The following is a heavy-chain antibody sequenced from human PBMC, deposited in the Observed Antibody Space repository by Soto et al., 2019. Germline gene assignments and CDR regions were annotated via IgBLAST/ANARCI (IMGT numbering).Heavy chain of an antibody. CDR3: ARRINSYDTGLDYYYFMDV. Sequence: GASVKVSCKASGYTFTSYYMHWVRQAPGQGLEWMGIINPSGGSTSYAQKFQGRVTMTRDTSTSTVYMELSSLRSEDTAVYYCARRINSYDTGLDYYYFMDVWGQGTTVTVSS. D-gene: IGHD5-18*01. J-gene: IGHJ6*02. CDR1: GYTFTSYY. CDR2: INPSGGST. V-gene: IGHV1-46*03.